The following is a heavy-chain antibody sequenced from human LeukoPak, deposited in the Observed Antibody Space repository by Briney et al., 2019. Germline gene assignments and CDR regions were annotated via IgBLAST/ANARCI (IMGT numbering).Heavy chain of an antibody. V-gene: IGHV1-69*05. CDR2: IIPIFGTA. J-gene: IGHJ5*02. CDR3: ARDKASYYDRSGPPGANWFDP. Sequence: PVKVSCTASGGTFTSYAISWVRQAPGQGLEWMGGIIPIFGTANYAQKFQGRVTITTDESTSTAYMELSSLRSEDTAVYYCARDKASYYDRSGPPGANWFDPWGQGTLVTVSS. D-gene: IGHD3-22*01. CDR1: GGTFTSYA.